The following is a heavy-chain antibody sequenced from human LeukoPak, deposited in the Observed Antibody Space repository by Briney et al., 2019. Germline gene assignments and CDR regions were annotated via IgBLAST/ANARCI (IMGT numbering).Heavy chain of an antibody. D-gene: IGHD6-6*01. J-gene: IGHJ4*02. V-gene: IGHV3-7*01. CDR2: IKQDGSLK. Sequence: GGSLRLSCAASGFTFRNYWMSWVRQAPGKGLEWVANIKQDGSLKYYVDSLKDRFTISRDNAKTSVYLQMGSLRAEDTAVYFCARIGYSSSSFDYWGQGTLVTVSP. CDR1: GFTFRNYW. CDR3: ARIGYSSSSFDY.